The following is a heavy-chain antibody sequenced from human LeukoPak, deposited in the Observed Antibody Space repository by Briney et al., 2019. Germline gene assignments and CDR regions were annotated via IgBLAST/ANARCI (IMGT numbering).Heavy chain of an antibody. CDR3: VRGKWEPQEFFDY. D-gene: IGHD1-26*01. CDR2: IRSSGITM. Sequence: GGSLRLSCAASGFFFSSYEMNWVRQAPGKGLEWIANIRSSGITMYYADSVKGRFTISRDNAKNSLYLLMNSLRAEDTALYYCVRGKWEPQEFFDYWGQGTLVAISS. J-gene: IGHJ4*02. CDR1: GFFFSSYE. V-gene: IGHV3-48*03.